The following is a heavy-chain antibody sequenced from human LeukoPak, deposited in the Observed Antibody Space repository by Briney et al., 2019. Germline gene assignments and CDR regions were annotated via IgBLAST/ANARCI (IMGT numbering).Heavy chain of an antibody. D-gene: IGHD1-26*01. J-gene: IGHJ4*02. V-gene: IGHV1-18*01. CDR2: ISPYNGYT. CDR3: ARVGASYDGLIDY. CDR1: GYTFINSA. Sequence: ASVKVSCKASGYTFINSAIGWVRQAPGQGLEWMGWISPYNGYTKYAESLQGRVTMTTDTSTSTAYMELRSLRSDDTAMYYCARVGASYDGLIDYWGQGTRVTVSS.